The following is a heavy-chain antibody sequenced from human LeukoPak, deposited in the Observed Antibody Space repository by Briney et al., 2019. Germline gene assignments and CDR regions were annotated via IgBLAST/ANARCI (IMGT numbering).Heavy chain of an antibody. D-gene: IGHD6-19*01. CDR2: ITPDSGGT. CDR3: ARVYSSGWKFDY. J-gene: IGHJ4*02. CDR1: GYTFTGYY. Sequence: GASVKVSCTASGYTFTGYYMHWVRQAPGQGLEWMACITPDSGGTYYAQKFQGRVTMTRDTSISTAYMELSRLRSDDTAVYYCARVYSSGWKFDYWGQGSLVTVSS. V-gene: IGHV1-2*02.